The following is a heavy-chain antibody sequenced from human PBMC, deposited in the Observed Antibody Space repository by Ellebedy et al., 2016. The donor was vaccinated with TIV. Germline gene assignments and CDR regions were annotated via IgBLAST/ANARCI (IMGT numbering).Heavy chain of an antibody. CDR2: IYYSGST. J-gene: IGHJ3*01. D-gene: IGHD5-24*01. CDR3: ARHLRADYKSGLGFDV. CDR1: GDSISSSNHY. Sequence: SETLSLXXTASGDSISSSNHYWGWIRQPPGRGLDWIATIYYSGSTYYNPSLKSRVTISVDTSKNQFSLRLRSVTAADTAVYYCARHLRADYKSGLGFDVWGQGTMVTVS. V-gene: IGHV4-39*01.